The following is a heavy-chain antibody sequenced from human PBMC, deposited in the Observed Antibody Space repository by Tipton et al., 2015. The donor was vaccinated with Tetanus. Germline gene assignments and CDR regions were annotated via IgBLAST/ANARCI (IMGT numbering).Heavy chain of an antibody. CDR3: AREQNIATRNFDL. Sequence: RSLRLSCAASGFSFSTYNFHWIRQAPGKGLEWVAVIWYDGTTTHYADSVKGRFTISRDNSKKNLYLQMNSLRAEDTAVYYCAREQNIATRNFDLWGRGTLVTVSS. J-gene: IGHJ2*01. CDR2: IWYDGTTT. V-gene: IGHV3-33*01. D-gene: IGHD5-12*01. CDR1: GFSFSTYN.